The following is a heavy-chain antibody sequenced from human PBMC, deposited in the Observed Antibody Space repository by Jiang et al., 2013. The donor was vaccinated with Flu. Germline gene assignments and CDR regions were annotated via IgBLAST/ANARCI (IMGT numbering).Heavy chain of an antibody. CDR2: INPSGGST. CDR1: GYTFTSYY. D-gene: IGHD3-22*01. J-gene: IGHJ5*02. V-gene: IGHV1-46*01. CDR3: ASSGDYYDSSGYLPRWFDP. Sequence: GAEVKKPGASVKVSCKASGYTFTSYYMHWVRQAPGQGLEWMGIINPSGGSTSYAQKFQGRVTMTRDTSTSTVYMELSSLRSEDTAVYYCASSGDYYDSSGYLPRWFDPWARDLVTVS.